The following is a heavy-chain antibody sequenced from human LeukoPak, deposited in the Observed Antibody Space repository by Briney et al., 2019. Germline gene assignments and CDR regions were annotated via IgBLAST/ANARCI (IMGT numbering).Heavy chain of an antibody. D-gene: IGHD3-10*01. V-gene: IGHV3-15*01. CDR3: TTDLEISSGSGSYYYYYYGMDV. Sequence: GGSLRLSCAASGFTFSNAWMSWVRQAPGKGLEWVGRIKSKTDGGTTDYAAPVKGRFTISRDDSKNTLYLQMNSLKTEDTAVYYCTTDLEISSGSGSYYYYYYGMDVWGQGTTVTVSS. CDR1: GFTFSNAW. J-gene: IGHJ6*02. CDR2: IKSKTDGGTT.